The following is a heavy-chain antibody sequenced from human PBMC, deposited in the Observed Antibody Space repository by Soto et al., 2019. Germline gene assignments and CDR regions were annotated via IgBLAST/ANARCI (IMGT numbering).Heavy chain of an antibody. CDR3: AREAGTWHLPLNWFDP. CDR1: GCTFSSYS. J-gene: IGHJ5*02. Sequence: EVQLVESGGGLVQPGGSLRLSCAASGCTFSSYSMNWVRQARGKEMEWVSYISSSSSTIYYADSVRGRFTISRDNAKNSLYLQMNSLRDEDTAVYYCAREAGTWHLPLNWFDPWGQGTLVTVSS. CDR2: ISSSSSTI. D-gene: IGHD6-19*01. V-gene: IGHV3-48*02.